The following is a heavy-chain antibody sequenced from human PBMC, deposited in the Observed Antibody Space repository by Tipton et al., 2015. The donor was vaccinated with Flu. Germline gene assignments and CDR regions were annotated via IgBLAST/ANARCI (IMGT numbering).Heavy chain of an antibody. CDR2: IYYSGTT. Sequence: TLSLTCTVSGGSISSYTYYWGWIRQSPGTGLEWIGSIYYSGTTFYNPSLKGRVTMSIDTSKNQFSLKLTSVTAADTAVYYCARACGSGGNRWFDPWGQGALVTVSS. CDR3: ARACGSGGNRWFDP. CDR1: GGSISSYTYY. D-gene: IGHD2-15*01. J-gene: IGHJ5*02. V-gene: IGHV4-39*07.